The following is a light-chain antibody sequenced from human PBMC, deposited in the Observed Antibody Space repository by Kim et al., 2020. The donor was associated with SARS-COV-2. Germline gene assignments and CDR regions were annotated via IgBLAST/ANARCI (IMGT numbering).Light chain of an antibody. V-gene: IGKV3-20*01. CDR1: QTVRSTR. J-gene: IGKJ4*01. CDR2: GAA. Sequence: EIVLTKSPGTLSLSPGERVTLSCRAGQTVRSTRLAWYHQKPGQAPRLLIYGAANRAAGVPDRISGSGSGTDFTLTIGRLETEDLGIYYCQQYDDSGLLTFGGGTKVDIK. CDR3: QQYDDSGLLT.